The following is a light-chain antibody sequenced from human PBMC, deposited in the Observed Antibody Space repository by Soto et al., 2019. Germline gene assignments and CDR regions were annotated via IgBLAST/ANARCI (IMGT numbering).Light chain of an antibody. CDR1: SSDVGRYNY. CDR2: DVS. V-gene: IGLV2-11*01. CDR3: SSYTSSSTLYV. J-gene: IGLJ1*01. Sequence: QSALTQPRSVSGSPGQSVTVSCTGTSSDVGRYNYVSWYQHHPGKAPKLMIYDVSARPSGVPDRFSGSKSGNTASLTISGLQAEDEADYYCSSYTSSSTLYVFGTGTKVTVL.